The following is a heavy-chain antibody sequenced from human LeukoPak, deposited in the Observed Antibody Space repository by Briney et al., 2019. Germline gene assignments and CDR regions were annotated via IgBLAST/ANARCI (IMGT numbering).Heavy chain of an antibody. CDR1: GGSFSGYY. CDR3: ARVPPYGSGRGYFDY. D-gene: IGHD3-10*01. J-gene: IGHJ4*02. CDR2: INHSGST. Sequence: PSETLSLTRAVYGGSFSGYYWSWIRQPPGKGLEWIGEINHSGSTNYNPSLKSRVTISVDTSKNQFSLKLSSVTAADTAVYYCARVPPYGSGRGYFDYWGQGTLVTVSS. V-gene: IGHV4-34*01.